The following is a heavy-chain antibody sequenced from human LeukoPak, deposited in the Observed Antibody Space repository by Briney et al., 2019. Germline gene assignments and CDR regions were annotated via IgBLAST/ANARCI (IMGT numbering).Heavy chain of an antibody. CDR1: GGSISSSSYY. J-gene: IGHJ5*02. CDR3: ARSQYHLDP. CDR2: IYYSGNT. D-gene: IGHD4-11*01. Sequence: PSETLSLTCTVSGGSISSSSYYWGWIRQPPGKGLEWIGSIYYSGNTYYNPSLKSRVTIYEDTSKNQFSLKLNSVTAADTAVYYCARSQYHLDPWGQGTLVTVSS. V-gene: IGHV4-39*01.